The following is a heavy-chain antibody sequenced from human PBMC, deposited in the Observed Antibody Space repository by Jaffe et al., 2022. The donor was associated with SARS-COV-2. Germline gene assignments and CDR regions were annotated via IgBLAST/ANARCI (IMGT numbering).Heavy chain of an antibody. V-gene: IGHV4-34*01. CDR2: INHSGST. CDR1: GGSFSGYY. Sequence: QVQLQQWGAGLLKPSETLSLTCAVYGGSFSGYYWSWIRQPPGKGLEWIGEINHSGSTNYNPSLKSRVTISVDTSKNQFSLKLSSVTAADTAVYYCARFGGVAVANDYWGQGTLVTVSS. CDR3: ARFGGVAVANDY. J-gene: IGHJ4*02. D-gene: IGHD6-19*01.